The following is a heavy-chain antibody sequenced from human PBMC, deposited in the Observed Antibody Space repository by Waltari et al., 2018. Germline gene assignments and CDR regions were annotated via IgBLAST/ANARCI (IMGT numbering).Heavy chain of an antibody. CDR3: AKARFGGSGSYYYYGMDV. J-gene: IGHJ6*02. CDR2: ISGRGGST. V-gene: IGHV3-23*04. CDR1: GFTFSSYA. Sequence: EVQLVESGGGLVQPGGSLRLSCAASGFTFSSYAMSWVRQAPGKGLEWVSAISGRGGSTYYADSVKGRFTISRDNSKNTLYLQMNSLRAEDTAVYYCAKARFGGSGSYYYYGMDVWGQGTTVTVSS. D-gene: IGHD3-10*01.